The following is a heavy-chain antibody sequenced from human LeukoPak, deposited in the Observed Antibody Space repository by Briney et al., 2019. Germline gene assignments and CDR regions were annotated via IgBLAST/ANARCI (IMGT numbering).Heavy chain of an antibody. Sequence: ASVKVSCKASGYTFTSYGISWVRQAPGQGLEWMGWISAYNGNTNYAQKLQGRVTMTTDTSTSTAYMELRSLRSDDTAVYYCARTYYHDSSGYHGAFDIWGQGTMVTVSS. D-gene: IGHD3-22*01. CDR2: ISAYNGNT. CDR3: ARTYYHDSSGYHGAFDI. V-gene: IGHV1-18*01. CDR1: GYTFTSYG. J-gene: IGHJ3*02.